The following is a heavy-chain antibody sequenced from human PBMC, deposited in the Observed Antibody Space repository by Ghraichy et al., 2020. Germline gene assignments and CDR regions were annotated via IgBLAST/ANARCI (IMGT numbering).Heavy chain of an antibody. CDR3: ARVRGSLRDPYYFDY. D-gene: IGHD3-10*01. CDR2: ISAYNGNT. V-gene: IGHV1-18*01. Sequence: ASVKVSCKASGYTFTSYGISWVRQAPGQGLEWMGWISAYNGNTNYAQKLQGRVTMTTDTSTSTAYMELRSLRSDDTAVYYCARVRGSLRDPYYFDYWGQGTLVTVSS. CDR1: GYTFTSYG. J-gene: IGHJ4*02.